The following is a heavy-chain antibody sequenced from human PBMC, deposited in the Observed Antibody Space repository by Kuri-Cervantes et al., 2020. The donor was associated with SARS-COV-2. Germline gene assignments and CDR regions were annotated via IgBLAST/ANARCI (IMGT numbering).Heavy chain of an antibody. V-gene: IGHV1-69*04. Sequence: SVKVSCKASGGTFSSYAISWVRQAPGQGLEWMGRIIPILGTANYAQKFQGRVTITADKSTSTAYTELSSLRSEDTAVYYCASRRGYSYGIAVGDAFDIWGQGTMVTVSS. D-gene: IGHD5-18*01. CDR1: GGTFSSYA. CDR3: ASRRGYSYGIAVGDAFDI. J-gene: IGHJ3*02. CDR2: IIPILGTA.